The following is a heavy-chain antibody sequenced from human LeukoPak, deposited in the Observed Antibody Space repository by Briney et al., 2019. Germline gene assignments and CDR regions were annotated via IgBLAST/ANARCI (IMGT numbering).Heavy chain of an antibody. CDR1: GGSINSGTFH. Sequence: SETLSLTCDVFGGSINSGTFHWGWIRQSPGKGLEWIATFFYSGGTSYNPSPLSRVNISADMSKNQLSLRLTSVTAADTGLYYCVRQGYDFWNPFDYWGQGILVIASS. J-gene: IGHJ4*02. CDR2: FFYSGGT. V-gene: IGHV4-39*01. D-gene: IGHD3/OR15-3a*01. CDR3: VRQGYDFWNPFDY.